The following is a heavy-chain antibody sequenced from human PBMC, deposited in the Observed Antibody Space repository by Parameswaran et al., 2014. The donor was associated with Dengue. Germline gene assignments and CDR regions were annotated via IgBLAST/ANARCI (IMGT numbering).Heavy chain of an antibody. CDR2: ISGSGGST. J-gene: IGHJ4*02. V-gene: IGHV3-23*01. Sequence: RWIRQPPGKGLEWVSAISGSGGSTYYADSVKGRFTISRDNSKNTLYLQMNSLRAEDTAVYYCAKVALSSVRLHYWGQGTLVTVSS. CDR3: AKVALSSVRLHY. D-gene: IGHD6-19*01.